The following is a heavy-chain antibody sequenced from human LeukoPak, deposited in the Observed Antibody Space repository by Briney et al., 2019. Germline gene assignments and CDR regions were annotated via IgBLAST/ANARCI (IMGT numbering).Heavy chain of an antibody. CDR2: IYYSGST. CDR3: ARGGIFWFDP. Sequence: SETLSPTCTVSGGSISSYYWSWIRQPPGKGLEWIGYIYYSGSTNYNPSLKSRVTISVDTSKNQFSLKLSSVTAADTAVYYCARGGIFWFDPWGQGTLVTVSS. CDR1: GGSISSYY. J-gene: IGHJ5*02. D-gene: IGHD2-21*01. V-gene: IGHV4-59*01.